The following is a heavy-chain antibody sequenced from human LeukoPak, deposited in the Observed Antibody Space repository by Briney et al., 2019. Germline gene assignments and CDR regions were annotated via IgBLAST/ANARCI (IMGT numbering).Heavy chain of an antibody. CDR1: GDSVSSNSAA. D-gene: IGHD1-26*01. V-gene: IGHV6-1*01. Sequence: SQTLSLTCAISGDSVSSNSAAWNWIRQSPSTALEWLGRTYYRSTWYNDYAVSVKSRITINPDTSKNQFSLRLNSVTPEDTAVYYCTRVSSPWSPRDAFDIWGQGTMVTVSS. CDR3: TRVSSPWSPRDAFDI. CDR2: TYYRSTWYN. J-gene: IGHJ3*02.